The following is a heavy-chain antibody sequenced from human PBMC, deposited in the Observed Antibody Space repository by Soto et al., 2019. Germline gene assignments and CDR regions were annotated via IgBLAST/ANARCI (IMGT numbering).Heavy chain of an antibody. CDR3: ARGAILELPYYYYGMDV. J-gene: IGHJ6*02. CDR2: INPSGGST. Sequence: QVQLVQSGAEVKKPGASVKVSCKASGYTFTSYYMHWVRQAPGQGLEWMGIINPSGGSTSYAQKFQGRVTMTRDMSRSTVYMELSSLRSEDTAVYYCARGAILELPYYYYGMDVWGQGTTVTVSS. D-gene: IGHD1-7*01. V-gene: IGHV1-46*01. CDR1: GYTFTSYY.